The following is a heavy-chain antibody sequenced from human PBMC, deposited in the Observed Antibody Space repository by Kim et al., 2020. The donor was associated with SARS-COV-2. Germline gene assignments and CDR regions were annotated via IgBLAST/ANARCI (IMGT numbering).Heavy chain of an antibody. Sequence: GGSLRLSCTTSGFTFTGHAMSWVRQAPWKGLEWVSSIDGSDGTTYYVDSVRGRFTISRDDSKNTLYLQMSALRGDDTAVYYCMKGGWGWIWDHWGQGTL. J-gene: IGHJ4*02. V-gene: IGHV3-23*01. CDR2: IDGSDGTT. CDR1: GFTFTGHA. D-gene: IGHD2-21*01. CDR3: MKGGWGWIWDH.